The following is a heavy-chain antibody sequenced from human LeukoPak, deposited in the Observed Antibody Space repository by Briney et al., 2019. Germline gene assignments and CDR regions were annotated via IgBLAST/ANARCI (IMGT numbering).Heavy chain of an antibody. V-gene: IGHV3-23*01. CDR1: GFTLSSSA. J-gene: IGHJ4*02. Sequence: GGSLRLSCAASGFTLSSSAMSWVRQASGKGLEWVSVMTEGGATYYADSVRGRFIISRDNSKNMVYLQMNSPRVDDTAVYYCAKLLLDWGQGTLVTVSS. D-gene: IGHD3-22*01. CDR3: AKLLLD. CDR2: MTEGGAT.